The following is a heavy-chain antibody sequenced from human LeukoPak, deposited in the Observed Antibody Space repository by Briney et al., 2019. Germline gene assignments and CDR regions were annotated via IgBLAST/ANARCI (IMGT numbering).Heavy chain of an antibody. CDR3: AREPDSSGWYGY. D-gene: IGHD6-19*01. CDR2: INHSGST. J-gene: IGHJ4*02. CDR1: GGSFSGYY. V-gene: IGHV4-34*01. Sequence: SETLSLTCAVYGGSFSGYYWSWIRQPPGKGLEWIGEINHSGSTNYNPSLKSRVTISVDKSKNQFSLKLSSVTAADTAVYYCAREPDSSGWYGYWGQGTLVTVSS.